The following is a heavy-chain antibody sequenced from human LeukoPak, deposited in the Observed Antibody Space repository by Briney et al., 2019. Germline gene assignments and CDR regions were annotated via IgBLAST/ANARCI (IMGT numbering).Heavy chain of an antibody. V-gene: IGHV3-33*01. CDR3: ARDLVDTAIGTLDY. CDR1: GFTFSSYG. J-gene: IGHJ4*02. Sequence: GGSLRLSCAASGFTFSSYGMHWVRQAPGKGLEWVAVIWYDGSNKYYADSVKGRFTISRDNSKNTLYLQMNSLRAEDTAAYYCARDLVDTAIGTLDYWGQGTLVTVSS. D-gene: IGHD5-18*01. CDR2: IWYDGSNK.